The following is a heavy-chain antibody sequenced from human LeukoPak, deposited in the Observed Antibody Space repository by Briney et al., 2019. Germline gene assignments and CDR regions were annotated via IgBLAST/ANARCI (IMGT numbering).Heavy chain of an antibody. D-gene: IGHD3-22*01. J-gene: IGHJ4*02. CDR3: AIMHPYYDGRGYWVQ. V-gene: IGHV3-23*01. CDR1: GFSFQSYA. Sequence: GGSLRLSCEVSGFSFQSYAMTWVRQAPEKGLEWVSAISGGGDETFYTDSVKGRFTISRDDSKNTLYLRMNSLRAEDTALYYCAIMHPYYDGRGYWVQWGQGTLVTVSS. CDR2: ISGGGDET.